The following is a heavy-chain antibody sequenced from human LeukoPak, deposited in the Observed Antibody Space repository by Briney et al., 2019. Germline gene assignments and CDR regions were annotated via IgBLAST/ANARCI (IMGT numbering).Heavy chain of an antibody. CDR3: AKDLSSGSLELFDY. CDR2: ISGSGGST. CDR1: GFTFSNYA. V-gene: IGHV3-23*01. J-gene: IGHJ4*02. D-gene: IGHD1-26*01. Sequence: GGSLRLSCAASGFTFSNYAMSWVRQAPGKGLEWVSAISGSGGSTYYADSVKGRFTISRDNSKNTLYLQMNSLGAEDTAVYYCAKDLSSGSLELFDYWGQGTLVTVSS.